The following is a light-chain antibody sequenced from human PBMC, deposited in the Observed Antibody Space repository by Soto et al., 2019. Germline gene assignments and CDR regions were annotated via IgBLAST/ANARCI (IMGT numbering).Light chain of an antibody. CDR2: AAS. Sequence: DIQLTQSPSFVSASVGDRVTITCRASQGISSYLAWYQQKPGKAPKLLIYAASTLQSGVPSRFSGSGSGTEFTLTISSLQPEDFATYYCQQLNSYLALTFGGGTKVEIK. CDR3: QQLNSYLALT. CDR1: QGISSY. V-gene: IGKV1-9*01. J-gene: IGKJ4*01.